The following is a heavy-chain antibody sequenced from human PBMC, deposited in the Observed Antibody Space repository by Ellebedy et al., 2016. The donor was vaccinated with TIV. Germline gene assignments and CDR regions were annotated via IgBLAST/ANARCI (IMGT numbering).Heavy chain of an antibody. D-gene: IGHD1-26*01. J-gene: IGHJ4*02. Sequence: AASVKVSCKTSGYTFTRYAIHWVRQAPGQRLEWMGWVNAGNNKTKYSEKFQGRVTITRDTSASTAYMELSSLRSEDTAVYYCARVPNIVGVTLFDYWGQGTLVTVSS. CDR2: VNAGNNKT. CDR1: GYTFTRYA. V-gene: IGHV1-3*01. CDR3: ARVPNIVGVTLFDY.